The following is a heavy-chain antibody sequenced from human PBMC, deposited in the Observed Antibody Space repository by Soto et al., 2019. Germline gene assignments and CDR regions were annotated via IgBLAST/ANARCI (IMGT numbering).Heavy chain of an antibody. CDR2: INHSGST. CDR3: ARVGAYCGGDCYHYYYYYGMDV. V-gene: IGHV4-34*01. D-gene: IGHD2-21*02. Sequence: SETLSLTCAVYGGSFSGYYWSWIRQPPGKGLEWIGEINHSGSTNYNPSLKSRVTISVDTSKNQFSLKRSSVTAADTAVYYCARVGAYCGGDCYHYYYYYGMDVWGQGTTVTVSS. J-gene: IGHJ6*02. CDR1: GGSFSGYY.